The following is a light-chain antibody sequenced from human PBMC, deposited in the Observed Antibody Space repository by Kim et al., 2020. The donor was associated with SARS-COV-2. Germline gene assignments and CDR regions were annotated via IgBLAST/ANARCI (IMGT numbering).Light chain of an antibody. CDR2: GAS. CDR3: QQDYST. CDR1: QSISTY. V-gene: IGKV1-39*01. Sequence: DIQMTQSPSSLSASVGDRVTITCRASQSISTYLNWYQQKSGKAPQLLIYGASNLPSGVPSRFSGSGSGTDFTLTISTLQPEDIGTYNYQQDYSTFGQGTKLEI. J-gene: IGKJ2*01.